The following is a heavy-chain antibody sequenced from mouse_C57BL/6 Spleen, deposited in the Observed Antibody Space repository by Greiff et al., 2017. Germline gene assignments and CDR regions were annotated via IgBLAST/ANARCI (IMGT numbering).Heavy chain of an antibody. V-gene: IGHV1-62-2*01. Sequence: VQRVESGAELVKPGASVKLSCKASGYTFTEYTIHWVKQRSGQGLEWIGWFYPGSGSIKYNEKFKDKATLTADKSSSTVYMELSRLTSEDSAVYFCARHEEGLLGAWYFDVWGTGTTVTVSS. CDR1: GYTFTEYT. CDR2: FYPGSGSI. CDR3: ARHEEGLLGAWYFDV. D-gene: IGHD3-1*01. J-gene: IGHJ1*03.